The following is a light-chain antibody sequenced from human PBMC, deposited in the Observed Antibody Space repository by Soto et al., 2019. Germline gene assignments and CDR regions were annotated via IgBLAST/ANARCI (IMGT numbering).Light chain of an antibody. Sequence: EVVLTQSPGTLSLSPGERATLSCRASQSFNTNYLGWYQQRPGQAPSLLIYRAFSSQSGVPNRFSGSGSGTDFSLTISRLEPEDFVVYYCQLQSGGSVTFGGGTTVDIK. CDR3: QLQSGGSVT. CDR1: QSFNTNY. V-gene: IGKV3-20*01. J-gene: IGKJ4*01. CDR2: RAF.